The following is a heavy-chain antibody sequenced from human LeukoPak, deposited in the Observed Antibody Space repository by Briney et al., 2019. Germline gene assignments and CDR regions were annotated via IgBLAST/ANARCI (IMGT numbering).Heavy chain of an antibody. D-gene: IGHD3-22*01. V-gene: IGHV3-53*04. CDR2: IYSGGST. J-gene: IGHJ4*02. CDR3: AREGRGYDSSGYYVVY. Sequence: GGSLRLSCAASGFTVSSNYMGWVRQAPGKGLEWVSVIYSGGSTYYADSVKGRFTISRHNSMNTLYLQMNSLRAEDTAVYYCAREGRGYDSSGYYVVYWGQGTLVTVSS. CDR1: GFTVSSNY.